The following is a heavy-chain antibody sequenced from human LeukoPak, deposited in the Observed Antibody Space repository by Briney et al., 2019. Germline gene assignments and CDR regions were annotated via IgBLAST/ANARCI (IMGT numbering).Heavy chain of an antibody. J-gene: IGHJ4*02. CDR1: GFTFNSYS. V-gene: IGHV3-48*01. D-gene: IGHD1-26*01. CDR2: ITSSSSTI. Sequence: GGSLRLSCAASGFTFNSYSMNWVRQAPGKGLEWVSYITSSSSTIYYADSVTGRFTISRDNAKNSLYLRMNSLRAEDTAVYYCARGSGSYQIFDYWGQGTLVTVSS. CDR3: ARGSGSYQIFDY.